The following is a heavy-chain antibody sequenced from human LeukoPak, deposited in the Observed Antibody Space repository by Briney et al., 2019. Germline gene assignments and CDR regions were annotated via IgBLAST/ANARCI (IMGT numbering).Heavy chain of an antibody. D-gene: IGHD5-18*01. CDR1: GFTFSDYY. V-gene: IGHV3-11*04. CDR3: ARDSPGYSQPLDY. Sequence: PGGSLRLSCAASGFTFSDYYMSWIRQAPGKGLEWVSYITSSGTTIFYADSGQGRFTISRDNAKNSLYLQMNSLRAEDTAVYYCARDSPGYSQPLDYWGQGTLVTVSS. CDR2: ITSSGTTI. J-gene: IGHJ4*02.